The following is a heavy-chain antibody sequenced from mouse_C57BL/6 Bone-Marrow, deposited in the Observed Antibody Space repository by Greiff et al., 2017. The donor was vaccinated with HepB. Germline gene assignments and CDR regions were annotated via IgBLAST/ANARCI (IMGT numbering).Heavy chain of an antibody. Sequence: EVQLQQSGPGLVKPSQSLSLTCSVTGYSITSGYYWNWIRQFPGNKLEWMGYISYDGSNNYNPSLKNRISITRDTSKNQFFLKLNSVTTEDTATYYCARERLLSRAMDYWGQGTSVTFSS. D-gene: IGHD2-3*01. CDR1: GYSITSGYY. J-gene: IGHJ4*01. V-gene: IGHV3-6*01. CDR2: ISYDGSN. CDR3: ARERLLSRAMDY.